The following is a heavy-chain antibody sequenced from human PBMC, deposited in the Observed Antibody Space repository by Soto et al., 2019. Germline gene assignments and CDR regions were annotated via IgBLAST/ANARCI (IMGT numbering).Heavy chain of an antibody. CDR3: AKDRRRVFVY. CDR2: ISSNGGST. D-gene: IGHD6-13*01. V-gene: IGHV3-64*04. J-gene: IGHJ4*02. CDR1: GFTFSSYA. Sequence: GGSLRLSCSASGFTFSSYAMHWVRQAPGKELEYVSAISSNGGSTYYADSVKGRFTISRDNSKNTLYLQMNSLRAEDTAVYYCAKDRRRVFVYWGQGILVTVS.